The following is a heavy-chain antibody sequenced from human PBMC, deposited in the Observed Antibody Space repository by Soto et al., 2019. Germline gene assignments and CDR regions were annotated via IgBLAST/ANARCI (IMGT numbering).Heavy chain of an antibody. V-gene: IGHV3-15*07. CDR2: IKSKTDGGTT. CDR1: GFTFSNAW. Sequence: GGSLRLSCAASGFTFSNAWMNWVRQAPGKGLEWVGRIKSKTDGGTTDYAAPVKGRFTISRDDSKNTLYLQMNSLKTEDTAVYYCTTDHIVVVVAAPAYYYYGMDVWGQGTTVTVSS. J-gene: IGHJ6*02. D-gene: IGHD2-15*01. CDR3: TTDHIVVVVAAPAYYYYGMDV.